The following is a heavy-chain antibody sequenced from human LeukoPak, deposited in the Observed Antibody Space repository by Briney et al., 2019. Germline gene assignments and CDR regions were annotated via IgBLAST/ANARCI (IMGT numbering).Heavy chain of an antibody. V-gene: IGHV4-30-4*01. CDR1: GGSISSGDYY. Sequence: SETLSLTCTVSGGSISSGDYYWSWIRQPPGKGLEWIGYIYYSGSTYYNPSLKSRVTISVDTSKNQFSLKLSSVTAADTAVYYCARGHLWFGELGYFDYWGQGTLVTVSS. J-gene: IGHJ4*02. CDR2: IYYSGST. CDR3: ARGHLWFGELGYFDY. D-gene: IGHD3-10*01.